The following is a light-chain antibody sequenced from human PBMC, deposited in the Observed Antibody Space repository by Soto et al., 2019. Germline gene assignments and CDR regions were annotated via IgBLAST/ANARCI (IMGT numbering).Light chain of an antibody. V-gene: IGKV1-12*01. CDR2: AAS. CDR1: QDINNY. J-gene: IGKJ2*01. Sequence: DIQMTQSPSSASASVGDRVTITCRASQDINNYLAWYQQKPAAAPDLLIFAASSLQSGVTSRFSGSGSGTDFTLTISSLQPEDFATYYCQQGSSFPYTLGQGTKVDIK. CDR3: QQGSSFPYT.